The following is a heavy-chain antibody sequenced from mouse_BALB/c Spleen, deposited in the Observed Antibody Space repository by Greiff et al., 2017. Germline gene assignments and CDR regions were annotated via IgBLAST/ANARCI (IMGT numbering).Heavy chain of an antibody. Sequence: EVKLQESGAELVKPGASVKLSCTASGFNIKDTYMHWVKQRPEQGLEWIGRIDPANGNTKYDPKFQGKATITADTSSNTAYLQLSSLTSEDTAVYYCASPYYYGSSEAMDYWGQGTSVTGSA. J-gene: IGHJ4*01. CDR3: ASPYYYGSSEAMDY. V-gene: IGHV14-3*02. CDR2: IDPANGNT. D-gene: IGHD1-1*01. CDR1: GFNIKDTY.